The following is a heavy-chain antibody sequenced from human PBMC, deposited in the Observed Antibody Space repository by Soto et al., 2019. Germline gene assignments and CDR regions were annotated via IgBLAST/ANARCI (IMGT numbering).Heavy chain of an antibody. Sequence: EVQLVESGGGLVQPGGSLRISCVVSGLTFENFWMSWVRQARGKGLEWVANIKQDGSERYYLDSVRGRFTISSDNAENSLSLQMNSLRVDDTAVYYLARGGRDPYNWFAPWGQGTLVIVSS. J-gene: IGHJ5*02. CDR2: IKQDGSER. CDR1: GLTFENFW. V-gene: IGHV3-7*01. D-gene: IGHD3-16*01. CDR3: ARGGRDPYNWFAP.